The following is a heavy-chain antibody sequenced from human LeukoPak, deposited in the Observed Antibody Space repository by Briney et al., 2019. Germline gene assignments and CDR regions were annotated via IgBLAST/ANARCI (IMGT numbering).Heavy chain of an antibody. CDR2: ISSSGTTI. Sequence: GGSLRLSCAASGFTFSDYYMSWIRQAPGKGLEWVSYISSSGTTISYTDSVKGRFTISRDNAKNSLYLQMNSLRAEDTAVYYCARDYRSTFDYWGQGTLDTVSS. CDR3: ARDYRSTFDY. D-gene: IGHD1-26*01. CDR1: GFTFSDYY. V-gene: IGHV3-11*01. J-gene: IGHJ4*02.